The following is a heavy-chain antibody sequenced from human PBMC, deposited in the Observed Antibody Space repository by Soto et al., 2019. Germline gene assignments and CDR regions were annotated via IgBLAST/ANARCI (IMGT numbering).Heavy chain of an antibody. J-gene: IGHJ5*02. V-gene: IGHV4-31*03. CDR3: ARVFSDSSSFFDP. CDR2: IYYSGRT. CDR1: SFSISSGAYY. Sequence: SDTLYLNCTFSSFSISSGAYYRSWIGQHPGKGLEWIGNIYYSGRTYYNPSLKSRVTISVDTSKNQFSLKVSSVTGADTAVDYCARVFSDSSSFFDPWGQGTLVTVS. D-gene: IGHD6-13*01.